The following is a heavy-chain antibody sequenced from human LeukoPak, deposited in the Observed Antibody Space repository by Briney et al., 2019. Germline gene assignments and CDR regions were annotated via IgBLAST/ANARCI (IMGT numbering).Heavy chain of an antibody. V-gene: IGHV3-43*02. Sequence: GGSLRLSCAASGFTFSGYWMHWVRQAPGKGLEWVSLISGDGVSTFYADSVKGRFTISRDNSKNSLSLQMDSLTTEDTALYYCAKEGYSHTSNYFDNWGQGILVTVSS. J-gene: IGHJ4*02. CDR2: ISGDGVST. D-gene: IGHD2-15*01. CDR3: AKEGYSHTSNYFDN. CDR1: GFTFSGYW.